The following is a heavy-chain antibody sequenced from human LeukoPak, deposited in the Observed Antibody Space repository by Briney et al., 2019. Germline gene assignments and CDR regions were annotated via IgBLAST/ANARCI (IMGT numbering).Heavy chain of an antibody. CDR2: IFPRDSDT. CDR3: ARAGREGVDYYYYVDV. V-gene: IGHV5-51*01. CDR1: GYSFPSYW. D-gene: IGHD1-26*01. J-gene: IGHJ6*03. Sequence: GESLKISCKASGYSFPSYWIGWVRQMPGKGLEWMGIIFPRDSDTRYSPSFQGQVTISADKSISTAYLQWSSLKASDTGIYYCARAGREGVDYYYYVDVWGRGTTVTISS.